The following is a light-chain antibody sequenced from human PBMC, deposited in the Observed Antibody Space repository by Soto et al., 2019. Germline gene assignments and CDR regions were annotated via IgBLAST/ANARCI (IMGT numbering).Light chain of an antibody. V-gene: IGKV3-11*01. CDR1: QSVSSY. Sequence: EIVLTQSPATLSLSPGERATLSCRASQSVSSYLAWYQQKPGQAPRLLIYDASNRATGIPARFSGSGSGTAFTLTISTLAPADFAVYYGQQRSNWPPKTFGGGTKVEIK. J-gene: IGKJ4*01. CDR3: QQRSNWPPKT. CDR2: DAS.